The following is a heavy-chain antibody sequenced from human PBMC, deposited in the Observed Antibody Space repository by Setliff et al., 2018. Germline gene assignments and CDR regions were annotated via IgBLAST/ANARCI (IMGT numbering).Heavy chain of an antibody. CDR3: ARGKVLYDYVWGSYRYEDYYYGMDV. V-gene: IGHV4-34*01. D-gene: IGHD3-16*02. CDR1: GGSFSGYY. CDR2: INHSGST. Sequence: PSETLSLTCAVYGGSFSGYYWSWIRQPPGKGLEWIGEINHSGSTSYNPSLKSRVTISVDTSKNQFSLKLSSVTAADTAVYYCARGKVLYDYVWGSYRYEDYYYGMDVWGQGTTVTVS. J-gene: IGHJ6*02.